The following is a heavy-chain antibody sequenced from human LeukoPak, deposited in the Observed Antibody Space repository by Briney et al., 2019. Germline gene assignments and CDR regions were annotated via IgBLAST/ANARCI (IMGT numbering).Heavy chain of an antibody. Sequence: PGRSLRLSCAASGFTFADYAMHWARQAPGKGLERVSGLSWNSGSIGYADSVKGRFTISRDNAKNSLYLQMNSLRAEDTALYYCAKDIRDGVQLWLIGGYAFDIWGQGTMVTVSS. CDR1: GFTFADYA. V-gene: IGHV3-9*01. CDR2: LSWNSGSI. CDR3: AKDIRDGVQLWLIGGYAFDI. J-gene: IGHJ3*02. D-gene: IGHD5-18*01.